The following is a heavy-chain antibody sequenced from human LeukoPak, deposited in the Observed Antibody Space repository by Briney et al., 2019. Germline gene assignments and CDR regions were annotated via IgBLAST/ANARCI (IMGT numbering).Heavy chain of an antibody. D-gene: IGHD1-26*01. V-gene: IGHV4-59*01. CDR3: ARGSELPKRYRWFDP. CDR2: IYYSGST. CDR1: GGSISSFY. Sequence: PSETLSLTCTISGGSISSFYWSWIRQPPGKGVEWIGYIYYSGSTNYNPSLESRVTISVDTSKNQFSLKLSSVTAADTAVYYCARGSELPKRYRWFDPWGQGTLVTVSS. J-gene: IGHJ5*02.